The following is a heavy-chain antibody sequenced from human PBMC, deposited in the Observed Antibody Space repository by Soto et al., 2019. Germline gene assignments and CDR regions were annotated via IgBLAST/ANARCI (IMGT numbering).Heavy chain of an antibody. CDR3: ARGGVYDFWSGLFD. Sequence: TSETLSLTCTVSGASISRGDYYWNWIRQPPGKGLEWIGNTYNNGRPNYNPSLKSRVTISGDSSKNQFSLKLRSLSAADTAVYYCARGGVYDFWSGLFDWGQGALVTVSS. J-gene: IGHJ4*02. D-gene: IGHD3-3*01. CDR1: GASISRGDYY. V-gene: IGHV4-30-4*01. CDR2: TYNNGRP.